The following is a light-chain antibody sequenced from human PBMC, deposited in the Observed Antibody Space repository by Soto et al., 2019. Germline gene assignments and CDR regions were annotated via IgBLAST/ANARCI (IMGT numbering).Light chain of an antibody. V-gene: IGKV3-15*01. Sequence: EIVMTQSPATLSVSSGHRATLSCRASQSIGSNLAWYQQKPGQAPRLLIYGASTRATGIPARFGGSGSGTEFTLTISSLQSEDFAVYYCQQYNNWPPWTFGQGTKVEIK. CDR2: GAS. J-gene: IGKJ1*01. CDR1: QSIGSN. CDR3: QQYNNWPPWT.